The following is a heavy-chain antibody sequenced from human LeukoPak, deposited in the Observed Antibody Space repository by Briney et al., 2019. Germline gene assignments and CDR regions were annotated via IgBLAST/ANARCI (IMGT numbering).Heavy chain of an antibody. Sequence: GGSLRLSCAASGFTFSSYAMHWVRQAPGKGLEYVSAISSNGGSTYYANSVKGRFTTSRDNSKNTLYLQMGSLRAEDMAVYYCARGPDYWGQGTLVTVSS. CDR1: GFTFSSYA. V-gene: IGHV3-64*01. J-gene: IGHJ4*02. CDR3: ARGPDY. CDR2: ISSNGGST.